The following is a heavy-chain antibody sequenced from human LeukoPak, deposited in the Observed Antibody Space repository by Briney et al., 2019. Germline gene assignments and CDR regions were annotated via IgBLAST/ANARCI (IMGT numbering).Heavy chain of an antibody. V-gene: IGHV1-69*06. CDR3: ARDRYSSGWYVGNWFDP. CDR1: GGTFSSYA. J-gene: IGHJ5*02. D-gene: IGHD6-19*01. Sequence: SVKVSCKASGGTFSSYAVTWVRQAPGQGLEWMGGITPIFDTANYAQKFQGRVTITADKSTSTAYMELSSLRSEDTAVYYCARDRYSSGWYVGNWFDPWGQGTLVTVSS. CDR2: ITPIFDTA.